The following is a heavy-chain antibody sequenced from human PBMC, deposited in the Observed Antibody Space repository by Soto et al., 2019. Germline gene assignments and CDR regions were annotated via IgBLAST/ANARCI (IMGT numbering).Heavy chain of an antibody. Sequence: TGGSLRLSCEVSGFTFSSYAMSWVRQAPGRGLEWVSSISGSGGSTYHADSVNGRFTISRDNSKNTVFLQMNSLRAEDTAVYYCAKDSPYSASYKEDGFDIWGQGSLVTVSS. V-gene: IGHV3-23*01. J-gene: IGHJ3*02. CDR1: GFTFSSYA. D-gene: IGHD1-26*01. CDR3: AKDSPYSASYKEDGFDI. CDR2: ISGSGGST.